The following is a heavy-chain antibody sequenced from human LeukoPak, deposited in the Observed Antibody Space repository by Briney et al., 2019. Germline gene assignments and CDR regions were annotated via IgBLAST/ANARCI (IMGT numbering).Heavy chain of an antibody. J-gene: IGHJ4*02. CDR3: ARNRHALDD. CDR1: GGSISSSSYY. Sequence: SETLSLTCTVSGGSISSSSYYWGWIRQPPGKGLEWIGSIYYSGSTYYNPSLKSRVTMSLDTSNNQFSLKLSSVTAADTAVYYCARNRHALDDWGQGTLVTVSS. CDR2: IYYSGST. D-gene: IGHD2-2*01. V-gene: IGHV4-39*07.